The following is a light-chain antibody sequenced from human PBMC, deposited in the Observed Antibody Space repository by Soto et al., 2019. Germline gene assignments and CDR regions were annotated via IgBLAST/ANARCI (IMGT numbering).Light chain of an antibody. Sequence: DIPMTQSPATLYASVGDRVTITCRASQSISSWLAWYQQKPGKAPKLLIYKASSLESGVASRFSGSESGTEFTLTISSLQPDDFASYYCQQYSSYSPATFGQGTKLEI. CDR3: QQYSSYSPAT. CDR1: QSISSW. V-gene: IGKV1-5*03. CDR2: KAS. J-gene: IGKJ2*01.